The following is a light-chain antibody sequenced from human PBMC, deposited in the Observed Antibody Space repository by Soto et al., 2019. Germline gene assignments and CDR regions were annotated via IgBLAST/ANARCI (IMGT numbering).Light chain of an antibody. J-gene: IGKJ5*01. CDR2: DAS. CDR1: QSVTNY. CDR3: QQRTNWPPSIT. V-gene: IGKV3-11*01. Sequence: EIFLTQSPDTLSLSPGERATLTCRSSQSVTNYIAWYQQRPGQAPRLLIYDASNRATGVPARFSGSGSGTDFTLTISSLEPEDFAVYYCQQRTNWPPSITVGPGTRLEIK.